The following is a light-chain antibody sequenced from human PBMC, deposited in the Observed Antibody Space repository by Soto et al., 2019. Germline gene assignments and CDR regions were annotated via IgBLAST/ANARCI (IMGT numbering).Light chain of an antibody. V-gene: IGLV2-14*01. CDR1: SSDVGGYNY. Sequence: QSALTQPASVSGSPGQSITISCTGTSSDVGGYNYVSWYQQHPGKAPKLMIYEVSNRPSGVSNRFSGSKSGNTASLTISGLQAEDEADYYCSSYTSRSTLGFGGGTQLTVL. CDR3: SSYTSRSTLG. CDR2: EVS. J-gene: IGLJ2*01.